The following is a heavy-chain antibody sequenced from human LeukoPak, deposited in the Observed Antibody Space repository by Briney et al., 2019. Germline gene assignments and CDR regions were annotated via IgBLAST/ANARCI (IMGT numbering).Heavy chain of an antibody. D-gene: IGHD6-19*01. CDR1: GGTFSSYA. Sequence: SCKASGGTFSSYAMNWVRQAPGKGLEWVSAISGSGGSTYYADSVKGRFTISRDNSKNTLYLQMNSLRAEDTAVYYCAKDRVAVADWGQGTLVTVSS. V-gene: IGHV3-23*01. CDR2: ISGSGGST. J-gene: IGHJ4*02. CDR3: AKDRVAVAD.